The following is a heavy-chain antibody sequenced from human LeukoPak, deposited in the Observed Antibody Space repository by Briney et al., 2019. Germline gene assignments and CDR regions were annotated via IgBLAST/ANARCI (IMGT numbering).Heavy chain of an antibody. D-gene: IGHD5-12*01. Sequence: ASVKVSCKASGYTFTSYGISWVRQAPGQGLEWMGWINPNSGGTNYAQKFQGRVTMTRDMSTSTVYMELSSLRSEDTAVYYCATGMVATTFDYWGQGTLVTVSS. V-gene: IGHV1-18*01. CDR2: INPNSGGT. CDR1: GYTFTSYG. CDR3: ATGMVATTFDY. J-gene: IGHJ4*02.